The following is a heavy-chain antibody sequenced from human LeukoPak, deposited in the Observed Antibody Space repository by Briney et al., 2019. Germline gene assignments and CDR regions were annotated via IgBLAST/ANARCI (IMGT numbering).Heavy chain of an antibody. CDR1: GYTFTNYG. V-gene: IGHV1-18*01. CDR2: ISAYSGNT. D-gene: IGHD3-22*01. Sequence: EASVKVSCKASGYTFTNYGIFWVRQAPGQGLEWMGWISAYSGNTNYAQKLQGRVTTTTETSTSTAYMELESLRSDDTAVYYCAISQGSYYDTSGYLGGDYWGQGTLVTVSS. CDR3: AISQGSYYDTSGYLGGDY. J-gene: IGHJ4*02.